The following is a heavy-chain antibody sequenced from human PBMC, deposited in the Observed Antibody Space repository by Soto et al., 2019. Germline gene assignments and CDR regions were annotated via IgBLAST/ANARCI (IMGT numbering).Heavy chain of an antibody. CDR2: ITSKTGDQ. CDR3: ARDLMPNDRGLGDLAY. D-gene: IGHD3-22*01. J-gene: IGHJ4*02. V-gene: IGHV3-21*06. Sequence: PGGSLRLSCAASGFTFSSYAMNWVRQAPGKGLEWVSSITSKTGDQYYADSVKGRFIISRDNTKNSLSLQVTSLRDEDTAVYYCARDLMPNDRGLGDLAYWGQGTLVTVSS. CDR1: GFTFSSYA.